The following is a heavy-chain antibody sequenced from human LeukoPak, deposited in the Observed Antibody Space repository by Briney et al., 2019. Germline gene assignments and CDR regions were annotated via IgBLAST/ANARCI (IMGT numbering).Heavy chain of an antibody. Sequence: GGSLRLSCAASGFTFSSYSMNWVRQAPGKGLEWVSSISSSSSYIYYADSVKGRFTISRDNAKNSLYLQMNSLRAEDTAVYYCARDPPYGPYDSSGYYYDYWGQGTLVTVSS. CDR3: ARDPPYGPYDSSGYYYDY. CDR1: GFTFSSYS. D-gene: IGHD3-22*01. CDR2: ISSSSSYI. J-gene: IGHJ4*02. V-gene: IGHV3-21*01.